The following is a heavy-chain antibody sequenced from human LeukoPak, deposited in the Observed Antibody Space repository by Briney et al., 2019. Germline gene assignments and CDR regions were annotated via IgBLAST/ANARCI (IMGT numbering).Heavy chain of an antibody. CDR1: GFTFDDYA. V-gene: IGHV3-NL1*01. Sequence: GRSLRLSCAASGFTFDDYAMHWVRQAPGKGLEWVSVIYRGDATYSAESVKGRFTISRDNAKNSLYLQMNSLRAEDTAVYYCARDRPDIVVVPAAMGFDYWGQGTLVTVSS. D-gene: IGHD2-2*01. CDR2: IYRGDAT. J-gene: IGHJ4*02. CDR3: ARDRPDIVVVPAAMGFDY.